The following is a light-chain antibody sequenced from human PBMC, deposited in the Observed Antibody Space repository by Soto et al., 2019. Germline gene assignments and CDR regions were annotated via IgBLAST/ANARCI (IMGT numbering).Light chain of an antibody. CDR3: QQRYSTPFT. CDR2: AAS. J-gene: IGKJ3*01. V-gene: IGKV1-39*01. Sequence: DIQMTQSPSSLSASVGDRVTITCRASQSISSYLNWYQQKPGKAPKLLFYAASSLQSGVPSRFSGRGSGKDFTLTISSLQPEDFATYYCQQRYSTPFTFGPGTKVDIK. CDR1: QSISSY.